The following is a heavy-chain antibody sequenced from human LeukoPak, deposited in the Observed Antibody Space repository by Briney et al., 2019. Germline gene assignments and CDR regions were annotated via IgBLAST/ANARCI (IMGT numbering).Heavy chain of an antibody. D-gene: IGHD3-9*01. Sequence: SETLPLTCTVSDGSISSSSYYWGWIRQPPRKGLEWIGSIYFSRNTYYNPSLKSRVTISVDTSKNQFSLKLRSVTAADTAVYYCARCPYDILTGYYSVDYWGQGTLVTVSS. J-gene: IGHJ4*02. V-gene: IGHV4-39*01. CDR3: ARCPYDILTGYYSVDY. CDR1: DGSISSSSYY. CDR2: IYFSRNT.